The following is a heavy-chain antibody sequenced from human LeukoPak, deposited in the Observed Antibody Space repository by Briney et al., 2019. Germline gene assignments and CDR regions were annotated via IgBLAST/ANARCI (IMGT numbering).Heavy chain of an antibody. V-gene: IGHV3-23*01. CDR2: ISGSGGST. J-gene: IGHJ5*02. D-gene: IGHD6-13*01. CDR3: AKASGRAAAGNNWFDP. Sequence: GGSLRLSCAASGFTFSSYAVSWVRQAPGKGLEWVSAISGSGGSTYYADSVKGRFTISRDNSKNTLYLQMISLRAEDTAVYYRAKASGRAAAGNNWFDPWGQGTLVTVSS. CDR1: GFTFSSYA.